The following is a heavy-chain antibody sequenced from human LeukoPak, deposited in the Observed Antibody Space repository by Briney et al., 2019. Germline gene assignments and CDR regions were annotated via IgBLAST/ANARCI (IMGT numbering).Heavy chain of an antibody. D-gene: IGHD6-13*01. CDR1: GYTFTGYY. Sequence: ASVKVPCKASGYTFTGYYMHWVRQAPGQGLEWMGWINPNSGGTNYAQKFQGRVTMTRDTSISTAYMELSRLRSDDTAVYYCARAVYSSSWENFDYWGQGTLVTVSS. CDR2: INPNSGGT. CDR3: ARAVYSSSWENFDY. V-gene: IGHV1-2*02. J-gene: IGHJ4*02.